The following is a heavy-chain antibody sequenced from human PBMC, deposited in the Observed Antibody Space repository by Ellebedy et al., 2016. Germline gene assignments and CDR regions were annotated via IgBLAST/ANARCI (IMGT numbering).Heavy chain of an antibody. CDR1: GGSFSGYY. D-gene: IGHD3-10*01. J-gene: IGHJ5*02. V-gene: IGHV4-34*01. CDR2: INHSGST. CDR3: ARGSPMGRNWFDP. Sequence: SETLSLTXAVYGGSFSGYYWSWIRQLPGKGLEWIGEINHSGSTNYNPSLKSRVTISVDTSKNQFSLKLSSVTAADTAVYYCARGSPMGRNWFDPWGQGTLGTVSS.